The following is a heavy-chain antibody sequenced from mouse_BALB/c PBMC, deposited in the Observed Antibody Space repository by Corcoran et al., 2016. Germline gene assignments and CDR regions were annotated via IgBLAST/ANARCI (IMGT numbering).Heavy chain of an antibody. Sequence: EVQLQQSGAELVKPGASVKLSCTASGFNIKDTYMHWVKQSPEQGLEWIGRIDPANGNTKYDPKFQGKATITADTSSNTAYLQLSSLTSEDTAVYYCASPMDYWGQGTSVTVSS. J-gene: IGHJ4*01. CDR2: IDPANGNT. CDR3: ASPMDY. CDR1: GFNIKDTY. V-gene: IGHV14-3*02.